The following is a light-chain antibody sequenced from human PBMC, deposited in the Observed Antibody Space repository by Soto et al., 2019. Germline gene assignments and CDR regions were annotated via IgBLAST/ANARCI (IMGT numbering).Light chain of an antibody. Sequence: EIVFTQSPGTLSLSPGERATLSCRASQSVSSRYLTWYQQKPGQAPRLLIYGASSRATGIPDRFSGSGSGTDFTLTISRLEPEDFAVYSCQQYGGSPPITFGQGTRLEIK. J-gene: IGKJ5*01. CDR1: QSVSSRY. V-gene: IGKV3-20*01. CDR3: QQYGGSPPIT. CDR2: GAS.